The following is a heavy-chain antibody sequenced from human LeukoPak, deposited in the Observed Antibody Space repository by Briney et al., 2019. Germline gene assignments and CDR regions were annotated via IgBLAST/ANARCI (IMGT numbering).Heavy chain of an antibody. CDR3: AREASYCSDGRCYFWFDP. V-gene: IGHV3-7*01. Sequence: GGSLRLSCAASGFTFSAYWMTWVRQAPGKGLEWVANIKQDGSDKNYVDSVRGRFTLSRDNARDSLSLQMSSLRAEDTAVYYCAREASYCSDGRCYFWFDPWGQGTLVTVSS. J-gene: IGHJ5*02. CDR1: GFTFSAYW. CDR2: IKQDGSDK. D-gene: IGHD2-15*01.